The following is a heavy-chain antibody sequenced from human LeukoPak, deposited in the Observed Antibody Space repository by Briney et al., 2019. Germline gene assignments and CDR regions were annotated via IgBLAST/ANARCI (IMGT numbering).Heavy chain of an antibody. CDR2: ISGSGGST. V-gene: IGHV3-23*01. J-gene: IGHJ5*02. Sequence: GGSLRLSCAASGFTFSNYAMTWVRQAPGKELEWASAISGSGGSTHYADSVKGRFTISRDNSKNTLYLQMNSLRAEDTAVYYCAREVGVNWFDPWGQGTLVTVSS. CDR1: GFTFSNYA. CDR3: AREVGVNWFDP. D-gene: IGHD1-26*01.